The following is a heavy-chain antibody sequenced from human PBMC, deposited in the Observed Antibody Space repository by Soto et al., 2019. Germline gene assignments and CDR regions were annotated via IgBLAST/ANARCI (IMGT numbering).Heavy chain of an antibody. CDR2: IIPIFGTA. CDR3: ASSRRITMVRGVINQFDY. V-gene: IGHV1-69*01. J-gene: IGHJ4*02. CDR1: GGTFSSYA. Sequence: QVPLVQSGAEVKKPGSSVKVSCKASGGTFSSYAISWVRQAPGQGLEWMGGIIPIFGTANYAQKFQGRVTITADESTSTAYMELSSLRSEDTAVYYCASSRRITMVRGVINQFDYWGQGTLVTVSS. D-gene: IGHD3-10*01.